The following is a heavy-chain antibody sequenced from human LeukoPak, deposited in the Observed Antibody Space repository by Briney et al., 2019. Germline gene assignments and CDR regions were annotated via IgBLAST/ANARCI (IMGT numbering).Heavy chain of an antibody. CDR3: ARTTGRCSSTSCYREWYFDL. J-gene: IGHJ2*01. V-gene: IGHV1-69*05. D-gene: IGHD2-2*01. CDR2: IIPIFGTA. CDR1: GGTFSSYA. Sequence: ASVKVSCKASGGTFSSYAISWVRQAPGQGLEWMGGIIPIFGTANYAQKFQGRVTITTDESTSTAYMELSSLRSEDTAVYYCARTTGRCSSTSCYREWYFDLWGRGTLVTVSS.